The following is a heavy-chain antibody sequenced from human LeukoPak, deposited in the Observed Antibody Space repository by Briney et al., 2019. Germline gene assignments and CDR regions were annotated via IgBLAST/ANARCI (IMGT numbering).Heavy chain of an antibody. CDR2: INPSGGST. CDR1: GYSFTNFY. J-gene: IGHJ5*01. D-gene: IGHD3-10*01. CDR3: ARDKSSANWLDS. Sequence: ASVKISCKASGYSFTNFYIHWVRQAPGQGLEWMGIINPSGGSTNYAQKFQGRVTMTSDTSASTVYMDLSSLRSEDTAIYYCARDKSSANWLDSWGQGNLDPVSS. V-gene: IGHV1-46*01.